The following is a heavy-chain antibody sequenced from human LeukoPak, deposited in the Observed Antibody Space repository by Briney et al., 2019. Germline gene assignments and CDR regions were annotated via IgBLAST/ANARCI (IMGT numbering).Heavy chain of an antibody. J-gene: IGHJ4*02. Sequence: ASVKVSCKASGYTFTNYDINWVRQATGQGLEWMGWMNPNSGKAGYAHKFQGRVTITRNPSITTAYMELSSLRAEDTAVYYCARAGSGWVGGLGLDYWGQGTLVTVSS. CDR3: ARAGSGWVGGLGLDY. CDR2: MNPNSGKA. D-gene: IGHD6-19*01. V-gene: IGHV1-8*03. CDR1: GYTFTNYD.